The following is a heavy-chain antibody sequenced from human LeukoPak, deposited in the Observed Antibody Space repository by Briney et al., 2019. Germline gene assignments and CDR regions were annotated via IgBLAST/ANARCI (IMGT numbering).Heavy chain of an antibody. CDR3: ARDGDVDTAMVFDY. CDR1: GYTSTGYY. CDR2: INPNSGGT. J-gene: IGHJ4*02. D-gene: IGHD5-18*01. Sequence: GASVKVSCKASGYTSTGYYMHWVRQAPGQGLEWMGWINPNSGGTNYAQKFQGRVTMTRDTSISTAYMELSRLRSDDTAVYYCARDGDVDTAMVFDYWGQGTLVTVSS. V-gene: IGHV1-2*02.